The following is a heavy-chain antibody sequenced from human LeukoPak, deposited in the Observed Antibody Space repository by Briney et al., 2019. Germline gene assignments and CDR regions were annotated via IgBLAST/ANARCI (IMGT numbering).Heavy chain of an antibody. D-gene: IGHD3-22*01. Sequence: SETLSLTCTVSGGSISRYYWSWIRQPPGKGLEWIGYIYYSGSTNYNPSLKSRVTISVDTSKNQFSLKLSSVTAADTAVYYCARIPPYYDSSGYYYLPWGQGTLVTVSS. CDR1: GGSISRYY. V-gene: IGHV4-59*08. CDR2: IYYSGST. J-gene: IGHJ5*02. CDR3: ARIPPYYDSSGYYYLP.